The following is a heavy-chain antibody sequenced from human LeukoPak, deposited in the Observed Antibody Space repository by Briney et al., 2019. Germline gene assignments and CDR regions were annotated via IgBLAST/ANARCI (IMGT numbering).Heavy chain of an antibody. CDR1: GFPFSDYG. CDR3: AKVRWGSDNALDS. Sequence: GGSLRLSCAASGFPFSDYGMYWVRQAPGKGLEWLAVISHDGNKKYYADSVKGRITISRDNSMNTLYLQMNGLRAEDTAVYYCAKVRWGSDNALDSWGQGTLVTGSS. V-gene: IGHV3-30*18. CDR2: ISHDGNKK. J-gene: IGHJ4*02. D-gene: IGHD3-16*01.